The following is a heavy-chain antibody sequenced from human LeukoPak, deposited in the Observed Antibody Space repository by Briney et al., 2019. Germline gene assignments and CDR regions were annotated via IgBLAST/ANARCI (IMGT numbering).Heavy chain of an antibody. D-gene: IGHD3-3*01. J-gene: IGHJ4*02. CDR3: ARVTTIFGVDMYYFDY. V-gene: IGHV1-8*03. Sequence: ASVKVSCKASGYTFTSYDINWVRQATGQGLEWMGWMNPNSGNTGYAQKFQGRVTITRNTSISTAYMELSSLRSEDTAVYYCARVTTIFGVDMYYFDYWGQGTLVTVSS. CDR2: MNPNSGNT. CDR1: GYTFTSYD.